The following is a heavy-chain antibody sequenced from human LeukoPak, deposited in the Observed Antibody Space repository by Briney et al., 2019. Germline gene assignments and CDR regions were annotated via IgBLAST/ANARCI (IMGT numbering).Heavy chain of an antibody. Sequence: SETQSLTCTVFGGSISSSDYYWVWIRQPPGKGLEWIGEINHSGSTNYNPSLKSRVTISVDTSKNQFSLKLSSVTAADTAVYYCARGRTAQTYSSSWGQRRKCWFDPWGQGTLVTVSS. V-gene: IGHV4-39*07. D-gene: IGHD6-13*01. CDR3: ARGRTAQTYSSSWGQRRKCWFDP. CDR1: GGSISSSDYY. CDR2: INHSGST. J-gene: IGHJ5*02.